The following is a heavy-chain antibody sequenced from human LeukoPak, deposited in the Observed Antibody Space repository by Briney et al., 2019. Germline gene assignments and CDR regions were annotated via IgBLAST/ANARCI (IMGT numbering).Heavy chain of an antibody. CDR2: ISGSGGTT. Sequence: QTGGSLRLSCAASGFTFSSYAMSWVRQAPGKGLEWVSVISGSGGTTDYADSVKGRFTISRDNSKNTLYLQMNSLRAEDTAVYYCAKALGFRAHAFDIWGQGTMVTVSS. CDR3: AKALGFRAHAFDI. V-gene: IGHV3-23*01. D-gene: IGHD2-15*01. CDR1: GFTFSSYA. J-gene: IGHJ3*02.